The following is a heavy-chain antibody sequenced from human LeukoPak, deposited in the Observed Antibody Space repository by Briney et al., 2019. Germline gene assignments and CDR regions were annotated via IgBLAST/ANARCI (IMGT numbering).Heavy chain of an antibody. D-gene: IGHD3-9*01. J-gene: IGHJ6*02. V-gene: IGHV4-4*07. CDR2: IYTSGST. CDR1: GGSISSYY. Sequence: SETLSLTGTVSGGSISSYYWSWIRQPAGKGLEWIGRIYTSGSTNYNPSLKSRVTMSVDTSKNQFSLKLSSVTAADTAVYHCAITILTGYYNGYYYYGMDVWGQGTTVTDSS. CDR3: AITILTGYYNGYYYYGMDV.